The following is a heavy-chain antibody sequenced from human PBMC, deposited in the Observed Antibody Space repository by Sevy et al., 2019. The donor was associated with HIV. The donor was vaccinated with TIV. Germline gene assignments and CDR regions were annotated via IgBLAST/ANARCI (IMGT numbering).Heavy chain of an antibody. J-gene: IGHJ5*02. CDR3: AKDAVWDYDASRGRLGWFDP. Sequence: GGSLRLSCAASGFTFSAYAMTWVRQAPGKGLEWVSTISGGGRTYYADSVKGRFTISRDNSQNTVYLQMKGLRAEDTALYHCAKDAVWDYDASRGRLGWFDPWGQGTPVTVSS. CDR1: GFTFSAYA. V-gene: IGHV3-23*01. CDR2: ISGGGRT. D-gene: IGHD1-7*01.